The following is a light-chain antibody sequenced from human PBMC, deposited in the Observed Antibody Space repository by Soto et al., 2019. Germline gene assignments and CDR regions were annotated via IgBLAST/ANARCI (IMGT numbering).Light chain of an antibody. J-gene: IGKJ5*01. CDR3: HQRANWPHT. V-gene: IGKV3-11*01. CDR2: DAS. Sequence: EIVLTQSPATLSLSPGEGATLSCRASQSISTYLAWSQHKPGQAPRLLISDASNMAIGIPARFSGSGSGTDFTLTISSLEPEDFAVYYCHQRANWPHTFGQGTRLEIK. CDR1: QSISTY.